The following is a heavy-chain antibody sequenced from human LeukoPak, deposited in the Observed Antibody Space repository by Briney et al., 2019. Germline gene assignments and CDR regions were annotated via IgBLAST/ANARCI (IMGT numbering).Heavy chain of an antibody. J-gene: IGHJ4*02. CDR1: GYSLTSGYY. V-gene: IGHV4-38-2*02. CDR3: ARLPTVTFFDY. Sequence: SETLSLTCTVSGYSLTSGYYWGWIRQPLGKGLEWIASIFHSGSTFYNPSVKSRVTISVDTSKNQFSLKLSSVTAADTAVYYCARLPTVTFFDYWGQGTLVTVSS. D-gene: IGHD4-17*01. CDR2: IFHSGST.